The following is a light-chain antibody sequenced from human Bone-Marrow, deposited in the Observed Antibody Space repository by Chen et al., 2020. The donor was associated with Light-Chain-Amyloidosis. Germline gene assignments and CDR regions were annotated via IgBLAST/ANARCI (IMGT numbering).Light chain of an antibody. CDR2: DDS. CDR1: NIGSTK. Sequence: SYVLTQPSSVSVAPGQTATIACGGNNIGSTKVHWYQQTPGQAPLLVVYDDSDRPSGIPERLSGSNSGNTATQTISRVEAGDEADYYCQVWDRSSDRPVFGGGTKLTVL. J-gene: IGLJ3*02. V-gene: IGLV3-21*02. CDR3: QVWDRSSDRPV.